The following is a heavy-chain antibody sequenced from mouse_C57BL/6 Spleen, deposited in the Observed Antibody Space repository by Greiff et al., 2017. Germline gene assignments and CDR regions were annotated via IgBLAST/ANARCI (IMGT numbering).Heavy chain of an antibody. CDR2: IYPRDGST. J-gene: IGHJ3*01. CDR1: GYTFTSYD. V-gene: IGHV1-85*01. CDR3: ARSGQLRLPLAY. Sequence: QVQLQQSGPELVKPGASVKLSCKASGYTFTSYDINWVKQRPGQGLEWIGWIYPRDGSTMYNEKFKGKATLTVDTSSSTAYMELHSLTSEDSAVYFCARSGQLRLPLAYWGQGTLVTVSA. D-gene: IGHD3-2*02.